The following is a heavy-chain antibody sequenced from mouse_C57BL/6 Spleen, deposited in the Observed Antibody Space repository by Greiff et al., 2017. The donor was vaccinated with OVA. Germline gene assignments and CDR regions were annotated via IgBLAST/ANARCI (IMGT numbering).Heavy chain of an antibody. CDR1: GFNIKDYY. CDR2: IDPEDGDT. D-gene: IGHD2-1*01. V-gene: IGHV14-1*01. CDR3: ISYGNYDWFAY. J-gene: IGHJ3*01. Sequence: EVQRVESGAELVRPGASVKLSCTASGFNIKDYYMHWVKQRPEQGLEWIGRIDPEDGDTEYAPKFQGKATMTADTSSNTAYLQLSSLTSEDTAVYYCISYGNYDWFAYWGQGTLVTVSA.